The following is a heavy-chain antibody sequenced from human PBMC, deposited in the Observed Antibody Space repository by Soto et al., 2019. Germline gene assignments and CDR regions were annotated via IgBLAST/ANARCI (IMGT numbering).Heavy chain of an antibody. CDR3: ARRWGRSFDY. D-gene: IGHD2-15*01. CDR1: GGSIGSGGYS. J-gene: IGHJ4*02. CDR2: MYHSGST. V-gene: IGHV4-30-2*01. Sequence: SETLSLTCAVSGGSIGSGGYSWSWIRQPPGKGLEWIGYMYHSGSTYYNPSLKSRVTISVDTSKNQFSLKLSSVNAADTAVYYCARRWGRSFDYWGQGTLVT.